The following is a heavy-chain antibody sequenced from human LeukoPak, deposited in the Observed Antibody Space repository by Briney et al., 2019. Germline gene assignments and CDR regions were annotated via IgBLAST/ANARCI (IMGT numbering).Heavy chain of an antibody. CDR3: ARSRIVDRRGYFDF. D-gene: IGHD2-15*01. Sequence: GGSLRLSCVTSGFTFSNYPMTWVRQSPGKGLEWVSTIGGSDDTYYADSVQGRFTISRDTSKNTLYLQMHSLGAEGTAVYYCARSRIVDRRGYFDFWGQGTLVTASS. CDR1: GFTFSNYP. V-gene: IGHV3-23*01. J-gene: IGHJ4*02. CDR2: IGGSDDT.